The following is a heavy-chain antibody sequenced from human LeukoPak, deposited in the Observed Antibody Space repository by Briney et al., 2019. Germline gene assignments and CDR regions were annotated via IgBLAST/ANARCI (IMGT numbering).Heavy chain of an antibody. J-gene: IGHJ4*02. CDR1: GGSISSGSYY. CDR3: ARDGYNFEGRYFDY. CDR2: IYTSGST. Sequence: SQTLSLTCTVSGGSISSGSYYWSWIRQPAGKGLEWIGRIYTSGSTNYNPSLKSRVTISVDTSKNQFSLKLSSVTAADTAVYYCARDGYNFEGRYFDYWGQGTLVTVSS. V-gene: IGHV4-61*02. D-gene: IGHD5-24*01.